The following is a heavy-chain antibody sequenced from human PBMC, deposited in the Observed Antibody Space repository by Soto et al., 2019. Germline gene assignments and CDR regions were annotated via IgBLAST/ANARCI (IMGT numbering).Heavy chain of an antibody. D-gene: IGHD1-7*01. CDR2: MNPNSGNT. CDR1: GCTFTSYD. V-gene: IGHV1-8*01. Sequence: QVQLVQSGAEVKKPGASVKVSCKASGCTFTSYDINWVRQATAQGLEWMGWMNPNSGNTGYAQKFQGRVTMTRNTSISTAYMELSSLRSEDTAVYYCARRNWDLNWEFDPWGQGTLVTVSS. J-gene: IGHJ5*02. CDR3: ARRNWDLNWEFDP.